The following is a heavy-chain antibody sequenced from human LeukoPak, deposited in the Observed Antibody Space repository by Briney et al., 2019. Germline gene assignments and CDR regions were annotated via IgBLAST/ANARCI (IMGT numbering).Heavy chain of an antibody. CDR2: IYSGGST. J-gene: IGHJ4*02. CDR1: GFTVSSNY. D-gene: IGHD6-19*01. Sequence: GGSLRLSCAASGFTVSSNYMSWVRQAPGKGLEWVSVIYSGGSTYYADSGKDRFTNSRNNTKNTLYIHMNCLTAEDTAVYYCASDGRWLVGWGQGTLVTVSS. CDR3: ASDGRWLVG. V-gene: IGHV3-53*01.